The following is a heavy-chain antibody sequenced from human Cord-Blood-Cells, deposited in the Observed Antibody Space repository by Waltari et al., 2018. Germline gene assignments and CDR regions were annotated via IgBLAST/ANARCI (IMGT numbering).Heavy chain of an antibody. Sequence: DINWVRQATGQGLEWMGWMNPNSGNTGYAQKFQGRVTMTRNTSISTAYMELSSLRSEDTAVYYCAIGSYLASLAEYFQHWGQGTLVTVSS. D-gene: IGHD1-26*01. J-gene: IGHJ1*01. V-gene: IGHV1-8*01. CDR2: MNPNSGNT. CDR3: AIGSYLASLAEYFQH. CDR1: D.